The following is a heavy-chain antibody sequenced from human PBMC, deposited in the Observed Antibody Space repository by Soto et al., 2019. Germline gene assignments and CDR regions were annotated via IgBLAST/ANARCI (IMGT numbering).Heavy chain of an antibody. Sequence: GGSLRLSCAASGFTFSSYAMSWVRQAPGKGLEWVSAISGSGGSTYYADSVKGRFTISRDNSKNTLYLQMNSLRAEDTAVYYCAKSSGWYLPYYYYGMDVWGQGTTVTVSS. CDR2: ISGSGGST. J-gene: IGHJ6*02. V-gene: IGHV3-23*01. D-gene: IGHD6-19*01. CDR3: AKSSGWYLPYYYYGMDV. CDR1: GFTFSSYA.